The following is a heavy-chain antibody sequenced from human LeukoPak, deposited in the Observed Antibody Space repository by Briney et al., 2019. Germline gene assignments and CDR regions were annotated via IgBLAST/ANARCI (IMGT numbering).Heavy chain of an antibody. J-gene: IGHJ4*02. CDR1: GFTFSSYA. CDR3: ATGYSSYIDY. Sequence: GGSLRLSCAASGFTFSSYAMSWVRQAPGKRLEWVSAISGSGGSTYYADSVKGRFTISRDNSKNTLYLQMNSLRAEDTAVYYCATGYSSYIDYWGQGTLVTVSS. D-gene: IGHD6-19*01. CDR2: ISGSGGST. V-gene: IGHV3-23*01.